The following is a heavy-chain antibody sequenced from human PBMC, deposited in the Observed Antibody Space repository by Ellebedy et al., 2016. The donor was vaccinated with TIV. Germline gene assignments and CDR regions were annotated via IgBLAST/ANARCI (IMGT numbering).Heavy chain of an antibody. CDR1: GGSISSYY. V-gene: IGHV4-59*13. D-gene: IGHD5-18*01. Sequence: GSLRLXCTVSGGSISSYYWSWIRQPPGKGLEWIGYIYYRGSTNYNPSLKSRVTISVDTSKNQFSLKLSSVTAADTAVYYCARDPYSYGDTYFDFWGQGTLVTVSS. CDR3: ARDPYSYGDTYFDF. CDR2: IYYRGST. J-gene: IGHJ4*02.